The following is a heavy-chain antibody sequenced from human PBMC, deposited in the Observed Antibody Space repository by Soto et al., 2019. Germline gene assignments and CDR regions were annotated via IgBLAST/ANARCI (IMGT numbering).Heavy chain of an antibody. V-gene: IGHV4-39*01. CDR3: ARVWFGEFPFDY. J-gene: IGHJ4*02. Sequence: KASETMSLTCTVSGGSISSSSYYWGWNHQPPGKGLEWIGSIYYSGSTYYNPSLKSRVTISVDTSKNQFSLKLSSVTAADTAVYYCARVWFGEFPFDYWGQGTLVTVSS. CDR2: IYYSGST. D-gene: IGHD3-10*01. CDR1: GGSISSSSYY.